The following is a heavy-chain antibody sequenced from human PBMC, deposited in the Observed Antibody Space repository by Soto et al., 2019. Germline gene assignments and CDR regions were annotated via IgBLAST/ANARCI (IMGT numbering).Heavy chain of an antibody. D-gene: IGHD5-18*01. CDR3: ARDRDTFDY. J-gene: IGHJ4*02. Sequence: PGGSLRLSCAASGFTFTSYAMSWVRLTPGKGLEWVSAISGSGSNTFYADSVRGRFTISRDNSKNTVFLQMNNLRAEDTAVYFCARDRDTFDYWGQGTRVTVYS. CDR1: GFTFTSYA. V-gene: IGHV3-23*01. CDR2: ISGSGSNT.